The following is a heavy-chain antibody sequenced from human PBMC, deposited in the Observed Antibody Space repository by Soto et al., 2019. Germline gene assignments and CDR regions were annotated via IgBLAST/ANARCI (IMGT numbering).Heavy chain of an antibody. CDR3: ARTTNTGTDY. D-gene: IGHD1-1*01. J-gene: IGHJ4*02. V-gene: IGHV2-70*04. Sequence: GPTLVNPTQTLTLTCTFSGFSLTSNEMRVTWIRQPPGKALEWLARIDWDDEKFYSSSLRTRLTISKDSSKNQVVLTMTDMDPVDTATYYCARTTNTGTDYWGQGTLVTVSS. CDR2: IDWDDEK. CDR1: GFSLTSNEMR.